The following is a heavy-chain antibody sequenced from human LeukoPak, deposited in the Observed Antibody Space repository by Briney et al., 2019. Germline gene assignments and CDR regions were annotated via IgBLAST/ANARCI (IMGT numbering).Heavy chain of an antibody. J-gene: IGHJ3*02. CDR3: ARHVGYSGFDLAIGAFDI. CDR1: GGSISSSSFF. CDR2: IYYSGTT. D-gene: IGHD5-12*01. Sequence: SGTLSLTCTVSGGSISSSSFFWGWIRQPPGKGLEWIGSIYYSGTTYYTPSLKSRVTISVDTSKNQFSLKLSSVTAADTAVYYCARHVGYSGFDLAIGAFDIWGQGTMVTVSS. V-gene: IGHV4-39*01.